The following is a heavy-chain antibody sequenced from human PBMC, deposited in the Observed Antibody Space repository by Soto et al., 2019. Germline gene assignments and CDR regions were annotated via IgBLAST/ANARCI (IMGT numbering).Heavy chain of an antibody. CDR1: GGSISSYY. V-gene: IGHV4-34*01. CDR3: ARSMTKAASSLAY. D-gene: IGHD4-17*01. CDR2: VNHSGKT. J-gene: IGHJ4*02. Sequence: SETLSLTCAVSGGSISSYYWTWIRQPPGKGLEWIGEVNHSGKTNYNPSLKSRVTISVDTTKNQFSLKMKSVTAADTAVYYCARSMTKAASSLAYWGQGTLVTVSS.